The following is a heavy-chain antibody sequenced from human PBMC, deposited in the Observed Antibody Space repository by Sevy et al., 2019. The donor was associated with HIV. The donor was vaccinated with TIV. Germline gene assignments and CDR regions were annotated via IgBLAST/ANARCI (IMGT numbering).Heavy chain of an antibody. V-gene: IGHV3-23*01. D-gene: IGHD2-2*02. Sequence: GGSLRLSCAASGFTFSSYAMSWDRQAPGKGLEWVSAISGSGGSTYYAHSVKGRFTISRDNSKNTLYLQMNSLRAEDTAVYYCPRMSCSSTSCYTDYYYGMDVWGQGTTVTVSS. CDR1: GFTFSSYA. CDR2: ISGSGGST. J-gene: IGHJ6*02. CDR3: PRMSCSSTSCYTDYYYGMDV.